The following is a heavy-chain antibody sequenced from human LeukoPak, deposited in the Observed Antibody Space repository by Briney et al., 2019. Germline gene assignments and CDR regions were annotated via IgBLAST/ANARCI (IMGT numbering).Heavy chain of an antibody. Sequence: ASVKISCKVSGYAFSDAHMHWVRQAPGKGLEWLGLVDPENGETEYAEKFQGRVTITADTSTDTAYMELSSLKSEDTAMYYCSNLPVSGTDYWGRGTLVIVSS. D-gene: IGHD1/OR15-1a*01. CDR3: SNLPVSGTDY. J-gene: IGHJ4*02. CDR2: VDPENGET. CDR1: GYAFSDAH. V-gene: IGHV1-69-2*01.